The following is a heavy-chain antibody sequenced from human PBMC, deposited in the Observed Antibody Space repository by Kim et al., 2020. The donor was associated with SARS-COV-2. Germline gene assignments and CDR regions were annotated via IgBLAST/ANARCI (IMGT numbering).Heavy chain of an antibody. CDR2: IYPGDSTT. CDR1: GYDFSGHW. CDR3: ARHGITYTAPGSTSDY. J-gene: IGHJ4*02. D-gene: IGHD1-1*01. V-gene: IGHV5-51*01. Sequence: GESLKISCKGYGYDFSGHWIAWVRQKPGKGLEWMGNIYPGDSTTAYRPSFQGQVTMSVDKSINTAYLQWSSLKASDTAIYFCARHGITYTAPGSTSDYWGQGTPVTVSS.